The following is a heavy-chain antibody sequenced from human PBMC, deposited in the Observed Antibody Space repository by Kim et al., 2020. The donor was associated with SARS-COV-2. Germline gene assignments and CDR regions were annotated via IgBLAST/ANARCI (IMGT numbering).Heavy chain of an antibody. V-gene: IGHV3-7*03. D-gene: IGHD1-1*01. CDR1: GLTFKNYW. CDR3: AKGTNMDV. J-gene: IGHJ6*02. Sequence: GGSLRLSCAASGLTFKNYWMTWVRQAPGTGLEWVASIKYDGSAEFYVDSVRGRFTISRDNAKDSVYLRLSSLIAEDTAVYYCAKGTNMDVWGQGTTVTVS. CDR2: IKYDGSAE.